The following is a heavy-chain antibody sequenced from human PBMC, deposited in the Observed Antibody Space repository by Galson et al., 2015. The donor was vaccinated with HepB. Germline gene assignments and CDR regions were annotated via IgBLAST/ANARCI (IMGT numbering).Heavy chain of an antibody. CDR2: VNYSGST. CDR1: GGSISSYY. V-gene: IGHV4-59*01. D-gene: IGHD3-22*01. J-gene: IGHJ3*02. CDR3: ARNLVYYDSSGSGTPDAFDI. Sequence: LSLTCTVSGGSISSYYRSWIRQPPGKGLEWIGNVNYSGSTKYKASLKSRVTISVETSKNKFSLKLDSVTAADTAIYYCARNLVYYDSSGSGTPDAFDIWGQGTLVTVSS.